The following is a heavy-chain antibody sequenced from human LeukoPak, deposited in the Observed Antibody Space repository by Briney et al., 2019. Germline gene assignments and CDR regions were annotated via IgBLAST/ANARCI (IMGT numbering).Heavy chain of an antibody. CDR2: ISSSSSSI. Sequence: GGSLRLSCAASGFTFSSYAMSWVRQAPGKGLEWVSSISSSSSSIYYADSVKGRFTISRDNAKNSLYLQVNSLRAEDTAVYYCAGEYCSGESCYRPLDYWGQGTLVTVSS. CDR3: AGEYCSGESCYRPLDY. CDR1: GFTFSSYA. V-gene: IGHV3-21*01. J-gene: IGHJ4*02. D-gene: IGHD2-15*01.